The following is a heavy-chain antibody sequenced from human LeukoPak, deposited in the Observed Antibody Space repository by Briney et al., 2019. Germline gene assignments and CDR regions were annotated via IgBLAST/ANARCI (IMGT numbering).Heavy chain of an antibody. CDR2: IYYSGST. CDR1: GGSISSYY. Sequence: SETLSLTCTVSGGSISSYYWSWIRQPPGKGLEWIGYIYYSGSTNYNPSLKGRVTISVDTSKNQFSLKLSSVTAADTAVYYCAREDKYQLLSLWGQGTLVTVSS. D-gene: IGHD2-2*01. V-gene: IGHV4-59*01. CDR3: AREDKYQLLSL. J-gene: IGHJ4*02.